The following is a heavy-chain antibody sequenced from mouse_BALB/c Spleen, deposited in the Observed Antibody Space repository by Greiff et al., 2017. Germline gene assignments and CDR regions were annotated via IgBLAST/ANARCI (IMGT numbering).Heavy chain of an antibody. D-gene: IGHD2-1*01. CDR1: GFNIKDTY. V-gene: IGHV14-3*02. CDR3: ARQDGNYGNWYFNV. CDR2: IDPANGNT. J-gene: IGHJ1*01. Sequence: EVKLQESGAELVKPGASVKLSCTASGFNIKDTYMHWVKQRPEQGLVWIGRIDPANGNTKYDPKFQGKATITADTSSSTAYLQLSSLTSEDTAVYYCARQDGNYGNWYFNVWGAGTTVTVSS.